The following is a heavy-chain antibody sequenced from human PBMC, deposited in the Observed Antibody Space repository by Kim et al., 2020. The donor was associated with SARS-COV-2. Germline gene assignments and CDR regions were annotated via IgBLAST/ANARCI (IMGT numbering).Heavy chain of an antibody. D-gene: IGHD3-10*01. J-gene: IGHJ6*02. CDR1: GFTFSSYS. CDR3: ARLRGVRYGSGSYYGYYYYGMDV. CDR2: ISSSSSYI. Sequence: GGSLRLSCAASGFTFSSYSMNWVRQAPGKGLEWVSSISSSSSYIYYADSVKGRFTISRDNAKNSLYLQMNSLRAEDTAVYYCARLRGVRYGSGSYYGYYYYGMDVWGQGTTVTVSS. V-gene: IGHV3-21*01.